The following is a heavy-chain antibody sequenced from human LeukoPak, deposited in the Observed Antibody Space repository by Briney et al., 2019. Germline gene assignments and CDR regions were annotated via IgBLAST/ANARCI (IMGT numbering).Heavy chain of an antibody. V-gene: IGHV1-2*02. CDR1: GYTFTDYY. D-gene: IGHD1-26*01. CDR2: INAKNGGT. Sequence: ASVTVSCKASGYTFTDYYLHWVRQAPGQGLEWMGWINAKNGGTEYAQKFQGRVTLTRDTSISTAYMVLTSLRYDDTAMYYCARVTSGTYYYWGQGTLVTISS. J-gene: IGHJ4*02. CDR3: ARVTSGTYYY.